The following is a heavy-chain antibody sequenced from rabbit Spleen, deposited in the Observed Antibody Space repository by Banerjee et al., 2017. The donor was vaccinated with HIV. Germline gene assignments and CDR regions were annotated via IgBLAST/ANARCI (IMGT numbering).Heavy chain of an antibody. J-gene: IGHJ6*01. V-gene: IGHV1S45*01. Sequence: QEQLVESGGGLVQPEGSLTLTCTASEFSFSSSYWICWVRQAPGKGLELIACIYGGSSGSTYYASWAKGLFIMSRTSSTTVTLQVTSLTVADTGAYFCVRGDVATGYALDLWGQGTLVTV. CDR1: EFSFSSSYW. D-gene: IGHD6-1*01. CDR2: IYGGSSGST. CDR3: VRGDVATGYALDL.